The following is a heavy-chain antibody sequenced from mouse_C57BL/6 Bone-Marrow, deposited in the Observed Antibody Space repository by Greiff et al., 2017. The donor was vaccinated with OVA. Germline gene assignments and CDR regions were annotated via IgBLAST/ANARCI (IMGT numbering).Heavy chain of an antibody. J-gene: IGHJ3*01. CDR3: ARLNGYCFAY. CDR1: GYTFTSYG. D-gene: IGHD2-2*01. V-gene: IGHV1-81*01. CDR2: IYPRSGNT. Sequence: QVQLQQSGAELARPGASVKLSCKASGYTFTSYGISWVKQRPGQGLEWIGEIYPRSGNTYYNEKFKGKATLTADKSSSTAYMELRSLTSEDSAGYFWARLNGYCFAYWGQGTLVTVSA.